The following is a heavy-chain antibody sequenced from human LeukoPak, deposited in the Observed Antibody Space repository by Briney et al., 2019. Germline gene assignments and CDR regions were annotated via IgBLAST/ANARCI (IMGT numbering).Heavy chain of an antibody. CDR1: GFVFSNFG. V-gene: IGHV3-23*01. CDR2: TSAGGEDK. CDR3: AEDVGFCSGDSCSFFDY. J-gene: IGHJ4*02. D-gene: IGHD2-15*01. Sequence: GGSLRLSCAASGFVFSNFGMTWVRQAPGKGLEWVSTTSAGGEDKHYADSVKGRFTISRDNSKNTLYLQMNTLRAEDTALYYCAEDVGFCSGDSCSFFDYWGQGDLVTVSS.